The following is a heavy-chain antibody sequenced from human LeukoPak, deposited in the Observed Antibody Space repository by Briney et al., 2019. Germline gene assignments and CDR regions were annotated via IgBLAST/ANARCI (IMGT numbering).Heavy chain of an antibody. CDR2: IYYSGST. V-gene: IGHV4-39*07. CDR1: GGSISSYY. Sequence: SETLSLTCTVSGGSISSYYWGWIRQPPGKGLEWIGSIYYSGSTYYNPSFKSRVTISVDTSKNQFSLKLSSVTAADTAVYYCARELAAAARSADWFDPWGQGTLVTVSS. J-gene: IGHJ5*02. CDR3: ARELAAAARSADWFDP. D-gene: IGHD6-13*01.